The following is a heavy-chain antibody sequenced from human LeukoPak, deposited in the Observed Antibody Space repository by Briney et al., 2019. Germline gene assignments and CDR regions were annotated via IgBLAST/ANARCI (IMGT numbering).Heavy chain of an antibody. V-gene: IGHV1-8*01. CDR2: MNPNSGNT. J-gene: IGHJ6*03. Sequence: ASVKVSCEASGYTFTSYDINWVRQATGQGLEWMGWMNPNSGNTGYAQKFQGRVTMTRNTSISTAYMELSSLRSEDTAVYYCARSGGSSPISGYYYYYMDVWGKGTTVTVSS. CDR3: ARSGGSSPISGYYYYYMDV. D-gene: IGHD6-13*01. CDR1: GYTFTSYD.